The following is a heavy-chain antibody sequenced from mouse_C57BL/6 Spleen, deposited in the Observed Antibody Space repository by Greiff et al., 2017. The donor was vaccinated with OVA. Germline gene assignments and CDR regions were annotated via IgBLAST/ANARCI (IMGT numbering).Heavy chain of an antibody. CDR1: GYTFTSYW. D-gene: IGHD1-1*01. CDR3: ARVYDSSYWYFDV. CDR2: IDPSDSYT. V-gene: IGHV1-69*01. Sequence: QVQLQQPGAELVMPGASVKLSCKASGYTFTSYWMHWVKQRPGQGLEWIGEIDPSDSYTNYNQKFKGKSTLTVDKSSTTAYMQLSRLTSEDSAVYYGARVYDSSYWYFDVWGTGTTVTVSS. J-gene: IGHJ1*03.